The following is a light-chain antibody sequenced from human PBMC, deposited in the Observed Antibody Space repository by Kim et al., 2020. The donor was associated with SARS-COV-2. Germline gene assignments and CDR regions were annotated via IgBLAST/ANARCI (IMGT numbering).Light chain of an antibody. Sequence: GQSITISSYGTSGDIGNSNSVSWYQQHSGEAPRLIIYDVRDRPSGVSARFSGSKSANMASLTISGLRSEDEADYYCCSTSNTLDYVFGSGTRVTVL. CDR2: DVR. J-gene: IGLJ1*01. CDR3: CSTSNTLDYV. CDR1: SGDIGNSNS. V-gene: IGLV2-14*03.